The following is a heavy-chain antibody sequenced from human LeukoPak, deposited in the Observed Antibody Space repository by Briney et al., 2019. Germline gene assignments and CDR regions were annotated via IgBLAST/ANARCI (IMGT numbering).Heavy chain of an antibody. CDR1: GGSISSGGYS. CDR3: ARAPRNYGMDV. CDR2: IYHSGST. V-gene: IGHV4-30-2*01. Sequence: SETLSLTCAVSGGSISSGGYSWSWIRQPPGKGQEWIGYIYHSGSTYYNPSLKSRVTISVDRSKNQFSLKLSSVTAADTAVYYCARAPRNYGMDVWGQGTTVTVSS. J-gene: IGHJ6*02.